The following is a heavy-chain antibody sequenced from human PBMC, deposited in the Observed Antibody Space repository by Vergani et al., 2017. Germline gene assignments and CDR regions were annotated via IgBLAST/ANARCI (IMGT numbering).Heavy chain of an antibody. CDR3: AKDRGYCSGGSCYYYYGMDV. J-gene: IGHJ6*02. Sequence: VQLLESGGGVVQPGRSLRLSCAASGFTFSSYGMHWVRQAPGKGLEWVAVISYDGSNKYYADSVKGRFTISRDNSKNTLYLQMNSLRAEDTAVYYCAKDRGYCSGGSCYYYYGMDVWGQGTTVTVSS. CDR2: ISYDGSNK. CDR1: GFTFSSYG. V-gene: IGHV3-30*18. D-gene: IGHD2-15*01.